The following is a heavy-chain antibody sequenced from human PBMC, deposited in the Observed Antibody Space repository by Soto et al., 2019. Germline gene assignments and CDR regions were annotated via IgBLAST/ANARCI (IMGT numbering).Heavy chain of an antibody. V-gene: IGHV4-4*02. J-gene: IGHJ4*02. Sequence: QVQLQESGPGLVKPSGTLSLTCAVSGDSISSDKWWSWVRQPPGKGLEWIGEMYHSGWTNCNPSLNNRFTISVEKSKNQFSLELSSMTAADTAVYYCARGGDWKFDYWGQGSLVTVSS. CDR1: GDSISSDKW. CDR3: ARGGDWKFDY. D-gene: IGHD2-21*02. CDR2: MYHSGWT.